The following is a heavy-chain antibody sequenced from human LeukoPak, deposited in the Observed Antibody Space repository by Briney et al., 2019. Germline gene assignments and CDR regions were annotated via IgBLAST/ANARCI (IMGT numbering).Heavy chain of an antibody. D-gene: IGHD2-15*01. V-gene: IGHV3-23*01. CDR3: AKDRGLGYCSGGSCYSGYNFQH. Sequence: GGSLRLSCAASGFTFSSYAMSLVRQAPGKGLEWVSAISGSGGSTYYADSVKGRFTISRDNSKNPLYLQINSLRAEDTAVYYCAKDRGLGYCSGGSCYSGYNFQHWGQGTLVTVSS. CDR1: GFTFSSYA. CDR2: ISGSGGST. J-gene: IGHJ1*01.